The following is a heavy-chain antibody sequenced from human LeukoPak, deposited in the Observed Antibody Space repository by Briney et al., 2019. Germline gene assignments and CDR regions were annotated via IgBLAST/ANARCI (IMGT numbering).Heavy chain of an antibody. CDR2: MNPNSGNT. CDR1: GYTFTSYD. Sequence: ASVKVSCKASGYTFTSYDINWVRQATGQGLEWMGWMNPNSGNTGYAQKFQGRVTMTRNTSISTAYMELSSLRSEDTAVYYCASNSFRYYYDSSGPLDYWGQGTLVTVSS. CDR3: ASNSFRYYYDSSGPLDY. D-gene: IGHD3-22*01. J-gene: IGHJ4*02. V-gene: IGHV1-8*01.